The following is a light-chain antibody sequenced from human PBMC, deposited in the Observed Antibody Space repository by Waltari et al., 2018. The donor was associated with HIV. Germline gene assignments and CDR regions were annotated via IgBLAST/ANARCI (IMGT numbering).Light chain of an antibody. J-gene: IGLJ3*02. V-gene: IGLV1-44*01. CDR1: NSNIGGST. CDR3: AAWDDSLNGPV. Sequence: QSVLTQPPSASGTPGQRVTISCSGSNSNIGGSTVNWYQLLPGTAPKLVIYNNNVRPSGVPDRFSGSNAGTSASLAISGLQSEDEADFYCAAWDDSLNGPVFGGGTKLTVL. CDR2: NNN.